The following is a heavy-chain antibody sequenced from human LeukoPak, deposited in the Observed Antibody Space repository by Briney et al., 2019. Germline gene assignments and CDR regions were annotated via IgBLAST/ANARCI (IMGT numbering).Heavy chain of an antibody. CDR2: IYSGGST. Sequence: SGGSLRLSCGASGFTFSSFSMNWVRQAPGKGLEWVSVIYSGGSTYYADSVKGRFTISRDNSKNTLYLQMNSLRAEDTAVYYCARGGPAAGRFDYWGQGTLVTVSS. J-gene: IGHJ4*02. V-gene: IGHV3-66*01. CDR3: ARGGPAAGRFDY. CDR1: GFTFSSFS. D-gene: IGHD6-13*01.